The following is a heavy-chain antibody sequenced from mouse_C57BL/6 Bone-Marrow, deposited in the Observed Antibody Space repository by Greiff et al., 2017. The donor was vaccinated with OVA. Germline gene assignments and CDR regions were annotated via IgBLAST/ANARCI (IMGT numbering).Heavy chain of an antibody. D-gene: IGHD1-1*01. CDR2: IDPSDSYT. CDR3: ARFPLYYYGSSYWYFDV. V-gene: IGHV1-69*01. Sequence: VQLQQPGAELVMPGASVKLSCKASGYTFTSYWMHWVKQRPGQGLEWIGEIDPSDSYTNYNQKFKGKSTMTVDKSSSTAYMQLSSLTSEDSAVYYCARFPLYYYGSSYWYFDVWGTGTTVTVSS. CDR1: GYTFTSYW. J-gene: IGHJ1*03.